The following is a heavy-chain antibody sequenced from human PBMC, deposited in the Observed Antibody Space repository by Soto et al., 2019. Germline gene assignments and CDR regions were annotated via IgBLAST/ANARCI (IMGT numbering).Heavy chain of an antibody. Sequence: GGSLRLSCAASGFTFSSYWMHWVRQAPGKGLVWVSRINSDGSSTSYADSVNGRFTISRDNAKNTLYLQMNSLRAEDTAVYYCARALRGYSYGFDYWGQGTLVTVSS. CDR3: ARALRGYSYGFDY. V-gene: IGHV3-74*01. CDR2: INSDGSST. CDR1: GFTFSSYW. J-gene: IGHJ4*02. D-gene: IGHD5-18*01.